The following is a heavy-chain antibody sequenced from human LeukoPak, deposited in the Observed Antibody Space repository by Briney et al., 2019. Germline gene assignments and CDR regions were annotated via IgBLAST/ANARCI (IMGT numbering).Heavy chain of an antibody. J-gene: IGHJ4*02. V-gene: IGHV3-23*01. Sequence: AGGSLRLSCAASGFTFSTYAVNWVRQAPGKGLEWVSTISGSGDSTYYADSVKGRFTISRDNSKDTLYLQMSSVRVDDTAVYYCARANIWFGELSLDYWGQGTLVTVSS. CDR3: ARANIWFGELSLDY. CDR2: ISGSGDST. D-gene: IGHD3-10*01. CDR1: GFTFSTYA.